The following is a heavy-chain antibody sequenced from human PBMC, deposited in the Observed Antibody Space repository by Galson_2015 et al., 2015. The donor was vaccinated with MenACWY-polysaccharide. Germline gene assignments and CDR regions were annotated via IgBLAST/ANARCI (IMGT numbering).Heavy chain of an antibody. Sequence: SLRLSCAASGFTFSSYSMNWVRQAPGKGLEWVSSISSSSSYIYYADSVKGRFTISRDNAKNSLYLQMNSLRAEDTAVYYRARIEGGWSAENWFDPWGQGTLVTVSS. CDR1: GFTFSSYS. D-gene: IGHD6-19*01. J-gene: IGHJ5*02. CDR3: ARIEGGWSAENWFDP. V-gene: IGHV3-21*01. CDR2: ISSSSSYI.